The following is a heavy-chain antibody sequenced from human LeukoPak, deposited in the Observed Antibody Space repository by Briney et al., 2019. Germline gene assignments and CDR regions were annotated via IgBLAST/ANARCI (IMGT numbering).Heavy chain of an antibody. V-gene: IGHV1-69*13. Sequence: ASVKVSCKASGGTFSSYAISWVRQAPGQGLEWMGGIIPIFGTANYAQKFQGRVTITADESTSTAYMELSSLRSEDTAVYYCARPLNYYDSSGYFALLIWGQGTMVTVSS. CDR1: GGTFSSYA. D-gene: IGHD3-22*01. CDR2: IIPIFGTA. CDR3: ARPLNYYDSSGYFALLI. J-gene: IGHJ3*02.